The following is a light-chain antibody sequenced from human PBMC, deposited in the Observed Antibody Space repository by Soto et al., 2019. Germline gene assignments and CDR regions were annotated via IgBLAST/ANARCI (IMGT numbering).Light chain of an antibody. J-gene: IGKJ2*01. CDR2: AAY. CDR1: QTISSS. Sequence: DIQMTQSPSSLSASVGDRVTITCRASQTISSSLNWYQQKPGKAPDLLIYAAYHLQSGVPSRFSGSGSGSDFTLTISSLQPEDFATYYCQQSYSSPQMYTFGQGTKVEIK. CDR3: QQSYSSPQMYT. V-gene: IGKV1-39*01.